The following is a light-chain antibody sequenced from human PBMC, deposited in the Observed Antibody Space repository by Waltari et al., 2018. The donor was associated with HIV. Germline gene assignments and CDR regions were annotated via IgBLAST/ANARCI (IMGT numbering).Light chain of an antibody. V-gene: IGLV2-23*02. Sequence: QSALTQPASVSGSPGQSITISCPGPSRHVGGYNLVSWYQQHPGKAPKLMIYEVSKRPSGVSNRFSGSKSGNTASLTISGLQAEDEADYYCCAYAGSTTYVIFGGGTKLTVL. CDR3: CAYAGSTTYVI. CDR2: EVS. J-gene: IGLJ2*01. CDR1: SRHVGGYNL.